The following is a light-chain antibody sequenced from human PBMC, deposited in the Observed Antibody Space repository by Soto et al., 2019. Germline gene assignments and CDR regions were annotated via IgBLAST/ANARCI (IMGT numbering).Light chain of an antibody. Sequence: SYELTQPPSVSVSPGQTASITYSGDTLGAKHACWYQQKPGQSPVLVIYQDRKRPSGIPERFSGSNSGNTATLTISGTQAMDEADYYCQAWDTSTVVFGGGTQLTVL. J-gene: IGLJ2*01. CDR2: QDR. CDR3: QAWDTSTVV. CDR1: TLGAKH. V-gene: IGLV3-1*01.